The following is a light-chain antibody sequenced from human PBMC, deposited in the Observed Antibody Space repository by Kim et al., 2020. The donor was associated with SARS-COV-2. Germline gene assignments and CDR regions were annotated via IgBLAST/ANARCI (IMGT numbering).Light chain of an antibody. Sequence: PASIFCRSSQNPGNRYALTYLSLLQRRPGQYQRLLIYLISNRFSGVPDRFSGSGAVTDFTLTISRVEAEPVGLYYCLQSTQFPLTFGQGTKVDI. CDR1: QNPGNRYALTY. J-gene: IGKJ1*01. CDR3: LQSTQFPLT. V-gene: IGKV2-24*01. CDR2: LIS.